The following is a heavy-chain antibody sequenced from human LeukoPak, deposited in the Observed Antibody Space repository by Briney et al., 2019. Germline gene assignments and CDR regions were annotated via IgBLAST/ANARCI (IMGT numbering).Heavy chain of an antibody. CDR1: GGSLSSGSYY. D-gene: IGHD2-15*01. V-gene: IGHV4-61*10. CDR2: NYYSGST. CDR3: AREVVSAALSRYYFDY. Sequence: SETLSLTCTVSGGSLSSGSYYWSWLRQPAGKGLEWIGYNYYSGSTNYNPSLKSRVTISVDTSKNQFSLKLSSVTAADTAVYYCAREVVSAALSRYYFDYWGQGTLVTVSS. J-gene: IGHJ4*02.